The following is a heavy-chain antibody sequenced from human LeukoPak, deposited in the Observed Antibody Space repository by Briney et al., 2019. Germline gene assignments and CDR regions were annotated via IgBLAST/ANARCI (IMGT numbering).Heavy chain of an antibody. CDR3: AKWGNYYDSSGTFDY. D-gene: IGHD3-22*01. Sequence: GGSLRLSCAASGFTFSSYAMSWVRKAPGKGLEWVSAISGSGGSTYYADSVKGRFTISRDNSKNTLYLQMNSLRAEDTAVYYCAKWGNYYDSSGTFDYWGQGTLVTVPS. CDR1: GFTFSSYA. V-gene: IGHV3-23*01. CDR2: ISGSGGST. J-gene: IGHJ4*02.